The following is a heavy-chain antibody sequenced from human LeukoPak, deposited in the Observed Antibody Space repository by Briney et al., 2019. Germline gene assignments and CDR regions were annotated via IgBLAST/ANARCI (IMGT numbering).Heavy chain of an antibody. Sequence: PGGSLSLSCAASGFTFNSYTMNWVRQAPGKGLEWISSISPSGNSVYYSDSLKGRSTISRDAATNSLYLQMSNVSGDDTAMYYCARDFMGDSGYAGYWGQGALVTVSS. D-gene: IGHD5-12*01. V-gene: IGHV3-21*01. CDR3: ARDFMGDSGYAGY. CDR1: GFTFNSYT. J-gene: IGHJ4*02. CDR2: ISPSGNSV.